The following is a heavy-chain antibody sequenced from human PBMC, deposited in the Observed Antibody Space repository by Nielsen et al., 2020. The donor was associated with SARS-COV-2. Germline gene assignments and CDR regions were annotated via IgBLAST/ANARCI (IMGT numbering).Heavy chain of an antibody. Sequence: GESLKISCAASGFTFSDFGMHWVRQAPGKGLEWVAVIWYDGSNKYYADSVKGRFTISRDNAKNSLYLQMNSLRAEDTAVYYCARDDYVWGSYRGDAFDIWGQGTMVTVSS. D-gene: IGHD3-16*02. CDR2: IWYDGSNK. CDR1: GFTFSDFG. V-gene: IGHV3-33*01. CDR3: ARDDYVWGSYRGDAFDI. J-gene: IGHJ3*02.